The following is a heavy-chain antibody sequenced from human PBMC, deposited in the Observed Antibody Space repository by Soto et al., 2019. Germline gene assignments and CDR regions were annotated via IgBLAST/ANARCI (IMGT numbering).Heavy chain of an antibody. CDR3: ARGDATKIVVTTYGGMAV. D-gene: IGHD4-17*01. V-gene: IGHV1-69*12. CDR1: GGSLSNYG. Sequence: QVQLVQSGAEVKKPGSSVKVSCKASGGSLSNYGISRVRQAPGQGLEWMGGIIPVVGTANYAQKFQGRVTITAGETTSIVYMEVPSLRPEDTAVYSCARGDATKIVVTTYGGMAVWGQGTTVTASS. J-gene: IGHJ6*02. CDR2: IIPVVGTA.